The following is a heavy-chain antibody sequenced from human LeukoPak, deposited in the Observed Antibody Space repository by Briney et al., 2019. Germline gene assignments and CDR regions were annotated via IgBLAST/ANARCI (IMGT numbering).Heavy chain of an antibody. CDR3: ARQRRYYYYGMDV. CDR2: IYSGGST. Sequence: GGSLRLSCAASGFTFSSNYMSWVRQAPGEGLEWVSVIYSGGSTYYADSVKGRFTISRDNSKNTLYLQMNSLRAEDTAVYYCARQRRYYYYGMDVWGQGTTVTVSS. CDR1: GFTFSSNY. V-gene: IGHV3-53*01. J-gene: IGHJ6*02.